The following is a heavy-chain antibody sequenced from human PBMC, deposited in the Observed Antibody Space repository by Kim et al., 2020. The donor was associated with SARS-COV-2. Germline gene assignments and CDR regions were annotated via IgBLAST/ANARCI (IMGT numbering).Heavy chain of an antibody. CDR3: ACYDTMVRGLPNAAFDI. CDR1: GFTFSSYG. V-gene: IGHV3-33*01. J-gene: IGHJ3*02. CDR2: IWYDGSNK. Sequence: GGSLRLSCAASGFTFSSYGMHWVRQAPGNGLEWVAVIWYDGSNKYYADSVKGRFTISRDNSKNTLYLQMNSLRAEDTAVYYCACYDTMVRGLPNAAFDIWGQGTMVTVSS. D-gene: IGHD3-10*01.